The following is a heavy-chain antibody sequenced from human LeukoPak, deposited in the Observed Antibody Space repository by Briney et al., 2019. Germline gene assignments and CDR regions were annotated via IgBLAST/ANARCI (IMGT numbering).Heavy chain of an antibody. CDR2: NSHDGGGK. D-gene: IGHD6-13*01. Sequence: GGSLRLSCAASGFSFSSYAMSWVRQAPGKGLEWVSSNSHDGGGKYYADSVKGRFTISRDNSKGTLYLQMSSLRAEDTAIYYCAKRESYSNSPIGYWGQGTLVTVSS. CDR3: AKRESYSNSPIGY. CDR1: GFSFSSYA. V-gene: IGHV3-23*01. J-gene: IGHJ4*02.